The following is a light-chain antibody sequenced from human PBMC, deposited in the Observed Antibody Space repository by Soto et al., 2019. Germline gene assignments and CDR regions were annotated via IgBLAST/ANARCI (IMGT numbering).Light chain of an antibody. Sequence: DIQMTQSPSSLSASVVDRVTITCRANQDISDYLAWYQQKPGKVPKLLIYTASTLQSGVPSRCSGSGSRTDFTLTISSLQPEDVATYYCQKYNGAPWTFGQGTKVELK. CDR3: QKYNGAPWT. CDR2: TAS. CDR1: QDISDY. J-gene: IGKJ1*01. V-gene: IGKV1-27*01.